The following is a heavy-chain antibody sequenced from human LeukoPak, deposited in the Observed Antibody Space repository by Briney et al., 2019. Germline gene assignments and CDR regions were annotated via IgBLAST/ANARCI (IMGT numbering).Heavy chain of an antibody. CDR1: VGTFSSYA. Sequence: ASVKISCKASVGTFSSYAISWVRHAPGQGLEWMGGIITIFGTANYAQKFQGRVTITADESKSTSCMELSSLRSEDTAVYYCARDFFDWLPRTPPWGQGTLVTVSS. D-gene: IGHD3-9*01. CDR2: IITIFGTA. J-gene: IGHJ5*02. V-gene: IGHV1-69*13. CDR3: ARDFFDWLPRTPP.